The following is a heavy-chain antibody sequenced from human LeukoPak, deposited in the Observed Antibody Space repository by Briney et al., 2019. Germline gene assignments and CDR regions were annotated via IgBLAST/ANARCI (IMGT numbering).Heavy chain of an antibody. CDR1: GFTFSSYA. V-gene: IGHV3-23*01. CDR2: IRSGGGST. CDR3: ARRGAAGTYYFDY. D-gene: IGHD6-13*01. J-gene: IGHJ4*02. Sequence: AGGSLRLSCAASGFTFSSYAMSWVRQAPGKGLEWVSGIRSGGGSTYYADSVKGRFTISRDNSKNTLYLQTNSLRAEDTAVYYCARRGAAGTYYFDYWGQGTLVTVSS.